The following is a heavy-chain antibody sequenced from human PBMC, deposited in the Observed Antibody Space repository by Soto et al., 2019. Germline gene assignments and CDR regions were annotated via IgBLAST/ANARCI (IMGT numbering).Heavy chain of an antibody. Sequence: EVQLLESGGDLVQPGGSLRLPCAASGFTFTTYAMTWVRQAPGKGLEWVSAISGSGGSTYYADSVKGRFTISRDNSKNTLYLQMNSLRAEDTAVYYCAKDKDTTFSPQDYWGQGTLVTVSS. CDR2: ISGSGGST. D-gene: IGHD2-15*01. CDR3: AKDKDTTFSPQDY. CDR1: GFTFTTYA. J-gene: IGHJ4*02. V-gene: IGHV3-23*01.